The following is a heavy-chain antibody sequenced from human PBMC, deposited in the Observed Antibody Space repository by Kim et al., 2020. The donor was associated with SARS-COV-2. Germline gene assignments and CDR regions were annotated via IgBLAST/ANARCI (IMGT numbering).Heavy chain of an antibody. D-gene: IGHD6-19*01. J-gene: IGHJ4*02. V-gene: IGHV4-39*01. CDR2: IYYSGST. CDR3: ARLGQIVSGWSKGGGRDY. CDR1: GGSISSSSYY. Sequence: SETLSLTCTVSGGSISSSSYYWGWIRQPPGKGLEWIGSIYYSGSTYYNPSLKSRVTISVDTSKNQFSLKLSSVTAADTAVYYCARLGQIVSGWSKGGGRDYWGQGTLVTVSS.